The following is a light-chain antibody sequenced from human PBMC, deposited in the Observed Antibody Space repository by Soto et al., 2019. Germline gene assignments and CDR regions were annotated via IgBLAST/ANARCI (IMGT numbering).Light chain of an antibody. J-gene: IGLJ3*02. CDR3: SSFGGTTRV. CDR2: EVS. V-gene: IGLV2-14*01. Sequence: QSVLTQPASVSGSPGQSITISCTGTSSDVGGYNYVSWYQQYPGKAPKLMIYEVSNRPSGVSNRFSGSKSGNTASLTISGLQAEDEADYYCSSFGGTTRVFGGGTQLTVL. CDR1: SSDVGGYNY.